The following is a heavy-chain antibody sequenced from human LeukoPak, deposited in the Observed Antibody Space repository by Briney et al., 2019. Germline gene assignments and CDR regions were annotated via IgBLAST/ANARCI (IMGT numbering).Heavy chain of an antibody. CDR2: INTKRGGT. CDR3: ARADFIDAGPYLIGP. D-gene: IGHD3-3*01. V-gene: IGHV1-2*02. Sequence: ASVRVSFKTSGYSFTDYYIHWGRQAPGQGLEWMGWINTKRGGTSSARKFQGRGTMTRDPAITTVYMDMAWLTSEDTAIYFCARADFIDAGPYLIGPWGQGTLVTVSS. J-gene: IGHJ5*02. CDR1: GYSFTDYY.